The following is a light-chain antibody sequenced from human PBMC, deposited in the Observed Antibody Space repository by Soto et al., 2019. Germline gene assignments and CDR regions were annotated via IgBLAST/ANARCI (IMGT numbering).Light chain of an antibody. V-gene: IGLV2-14*01. CDR3: AAWDDSLSGHVV. J-gene: IGLJ2*01. CDR2: EVS. Sequence: QSALTQPASVSGSPGQSITISCTGTSSDVGGYKFVSWYQQHPGKAPKLMIYEVSNRPSGVSNRFSGSKSGNTASLTISGLQAEDEADYYCAAWDDSLSGHVVFGGGTKVTVL. CDR1: SSDVGGYKF.